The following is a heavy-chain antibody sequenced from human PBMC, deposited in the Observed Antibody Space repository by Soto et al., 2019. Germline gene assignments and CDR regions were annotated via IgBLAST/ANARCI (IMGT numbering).Heavy chain of an antibody. V-gene: IGHV3-48*03. Sequence: PGGSLRLSCAASGFTFSSYEMNWVRQAPGKGLEWVSYISSSGSTIYYADSVKGRFTISRDNAKNSLYLQMNSLRAEDTAVYYCAREWVDGFDIWGQGTMVTVSS. CDR2: ISSSGSTI. J-gene: IGHJ3*02. D-gene: IGHD1-26*01. CDR1: GFTFSSYE. CDR3: AREWVDGFDI.